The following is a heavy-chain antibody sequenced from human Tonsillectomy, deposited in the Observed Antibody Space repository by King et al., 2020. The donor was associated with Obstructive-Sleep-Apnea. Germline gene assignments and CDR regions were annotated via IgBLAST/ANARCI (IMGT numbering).Heavy chain of an antibody. J-gene: IGHJ6*02. Sequence: VTLKESGPALVKPTQTLTLTCTFSGFSLSTSGMCVSWIRQPPGKALEWLARIDWDDDKYYSTSLKTRLTISKDTSKNQVVLTMTNMDPVDTATYYCARIRLVITPDYYYYYGMDVWGQGTTVTVSS. CDR3: ARIRLVITPDYYYYYGMDV. CDR1: GFSLSTSGMC. CDR2: IDWDDDK. V-gene: IGHV2-70*11. D-gene: IGHD3-22*01.